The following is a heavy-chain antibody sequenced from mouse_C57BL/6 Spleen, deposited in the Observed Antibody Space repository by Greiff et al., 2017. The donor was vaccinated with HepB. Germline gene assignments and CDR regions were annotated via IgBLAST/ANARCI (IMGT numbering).Heavy chain of an antibody. CDR1: GFTFSDYG. CDR3: ARGLLNYAMDY. J-gene: IGHJ4*01. V-gene: IGHV5-17*01. CDR2: ISSGSSTI. D-gene: IGHD2-3*01. Sequence: EVQLQESGGGLVKPGGSLKLSCAASGFTFSDYGMHWVRQAPEKGLEWVAYISSGSSTIYYADTVKGRFTISRDNAKNTLFLQMTSLRSEDTAMYYCARGLLNYAMDYWGQGTSVTVSS.